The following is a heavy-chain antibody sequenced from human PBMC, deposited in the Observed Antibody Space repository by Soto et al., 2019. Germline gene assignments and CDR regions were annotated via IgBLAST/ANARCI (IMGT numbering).Heavy chain of an antibody. Sequence: EVQLLESGGGLVQPGGSLRLSCAASGFTFSSYAMSWVRQAPGKGLEWVSAISGSGGSTYYADSVKGRFTISRDNSKNTLYLQMNSLRAEDTAVYYCAKSSRSYYYYYYGMDVWGQGTTVTVSS. J-gene: IGHJ6*02. V-gene: IGHV3-23*01. CDR3: AKSSRSYYYYYYGMDV. D-gene: IGHD1-26*01. CDR1: GFTFSSYA. CDR2: ISGSGGST.